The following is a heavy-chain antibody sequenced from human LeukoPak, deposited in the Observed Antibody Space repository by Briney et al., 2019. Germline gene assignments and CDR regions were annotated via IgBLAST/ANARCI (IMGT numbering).Heavy chain of an antibody. CDR2: ISAYNGNT. V-gene: IGHV1-18*01. J-gene: IGHJ3*02. D-gene: IGHD3-22*01. Sequence: GASVKVSCKASGYTFTSYGISWVRQAPGRGLEWMGWISAYNGNTNYAQKLQGRVTMTTDTSTSTAYMELRSLRSDDTAVYYCARGYYDSSGYYYYAFDIWGQGTMVTVSS. CDR1: GYTFTSYG. CDR3: ARGYYDSSGYYYYAFDI.